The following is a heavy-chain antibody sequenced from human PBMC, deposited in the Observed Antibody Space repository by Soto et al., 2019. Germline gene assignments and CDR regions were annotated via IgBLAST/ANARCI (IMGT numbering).Heavy chain of an antibody. D-gene: IGHD6-13*01. Sequence: QVQLVESGGGVVQPGRSLRLSCAASGFTFSSYGMHWVRQAPGKGLEWVAVISYDGSNKYYADSVKGRFTISRDNSKNTLYLQMNSLRAEDTAVYYCAKVLIAAATHDAFDIWGQGTMVTVSS. CDR3: AKVLIAAATHDAFDI. CDR1: GFTFSSYG. J-gene: IGHJ3*02. V-gene: IGHV3-30*18. CDR2: ISYDGSNK.